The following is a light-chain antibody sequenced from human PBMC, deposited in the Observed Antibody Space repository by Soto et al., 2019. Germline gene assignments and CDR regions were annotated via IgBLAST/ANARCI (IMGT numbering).Light chain of an antibody. V-gene: IGKV3-15*01. J-gene: IGKJ1*01. CDR1: QSISRN. CDR3: QQYNNWPKET. Sequence: EIVMTQSPATLSVSPGERATLSCRASQSISRNLAWYQQKPGQAPRLLIYGASTRATGIPARFSGSGSGAEFALTISSLKSEDFAAYYCQQYNNWPKETFGQGTKVDIK. CDR2: GAS.